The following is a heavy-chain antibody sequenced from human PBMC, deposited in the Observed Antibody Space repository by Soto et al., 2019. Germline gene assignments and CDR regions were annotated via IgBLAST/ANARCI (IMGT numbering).Heavy chain of an antibody. CDR2: ISAYNGNT. CDR3: ASWLGYCSGGSCYGYNDY. D-gene: IGHD2-15*01. J-gene: IGHJ4*02. V-gene: IGHV1-18*01. Sequence: GASVKVSCKASGYTFTSYGISWVRQAPGQGLEWMGWISAYNGNTNYAQKLQGRVTMTTDTSTSTAYMELRSLRSDDTAVYYCASWLGYCSGGSCYGYNDYWGQGTLVTVSS. CDR1: GYTFTSYG.